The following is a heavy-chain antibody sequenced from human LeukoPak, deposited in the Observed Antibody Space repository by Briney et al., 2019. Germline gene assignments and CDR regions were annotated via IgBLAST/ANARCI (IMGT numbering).Heavy chain of an antibody. CDR1: GYIFSDYY. CDR2: INPNSGGT. Sequence: ASVKVSCKASGYIFSDYYIHWVRRAPGQGLEWMGWINPNSGGTKYAQKFQGRVTLTRDTSMNTAYMELSRLRSDDTAVYYCARHRGTSDAFDIWGQGTMVTVSS. J-gene: IGHJ3*02. D-gene: IGHD1-1*01. V-gene: IGHV1-2*02. CDR3: ARHRGTSDAFDI.